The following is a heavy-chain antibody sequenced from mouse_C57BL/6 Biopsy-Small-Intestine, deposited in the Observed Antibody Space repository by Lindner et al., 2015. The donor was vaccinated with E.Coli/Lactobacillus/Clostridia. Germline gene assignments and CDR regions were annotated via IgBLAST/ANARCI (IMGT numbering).Heavy chain of an antibody. D-gene: IGHD3-1*01. V-gene: IGHV1-42*01. CDR3: ATEAGLPY. CDR1: GYSFSAYF. J-gene: IGHJ3*01. CDR2: INPKTGGS. Sequence: VQLQESGPELVKPGASVKISCKASGYSFSAYFMNWVRQSPEKSLEWIGEINPKTGGSTCNQKFKAKATLTADKSSNTAYMELKSLTSEDSAVYYCATEAGLPYWGQGTLVTVSA.